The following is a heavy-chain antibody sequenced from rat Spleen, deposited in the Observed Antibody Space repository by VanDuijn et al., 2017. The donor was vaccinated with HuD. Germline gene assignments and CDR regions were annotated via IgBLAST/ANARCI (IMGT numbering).Heavy chain of an antibody. V-gene: IGHV5-19*01. J-gene: IGHJ2*01. CDR3: ATDDYSSY. CDR2: ISPNGGST. D-gene: IGHD1-2*01. CDR1: GFTFSDYG. Sequence: EVQLVESGGGLVQPGRSLRLSCVASGFTFSDYGMHWIRQAPTKGLEWVASISPNGGSTFYRDSVKGRFTISRDNAKSTLYLQMDSLRSEDTATYYCATDDYSSYWGQGVMVTVSS.